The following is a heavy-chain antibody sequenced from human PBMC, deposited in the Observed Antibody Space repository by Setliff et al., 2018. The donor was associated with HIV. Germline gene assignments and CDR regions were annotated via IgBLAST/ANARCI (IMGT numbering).Heavy chain of an antibody. CDR3: ARQGAGYSDDY. J-gene: IGHJ4*02. D-gene: IGHD5-18*01. CDR2: IYTSGST. CDR1: GGSISSGSYY. Sequence: PSETLSLTCTVSGGSISSGSYYWSWIRQPAGKGLEWIGRIYTSGSTNYNPSLKSRVTISVDKSRNQFSLKLSSVTAADTAVYYCARQGAGYSDDYWGQGTLVTVSS. V-gene: IGHV4-61*02.